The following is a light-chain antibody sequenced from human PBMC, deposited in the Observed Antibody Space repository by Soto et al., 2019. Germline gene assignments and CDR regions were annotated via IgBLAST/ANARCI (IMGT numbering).Light chain of an antibody. CDR3: CSYAGANTFV. CDR2: EGN. J-gene: IGLJ1*01. Sequence: QSDLTQPASVSGSPGQSITISCTGTSSDVGSYNLVSWYQQHPGKAPKLMIYEGNKRPSGVSNRFSGSKSANTASLTISGLQTEDEADYSCCSYAGANTFVFGTGTKVTVL. CDR1: SSDVGSYNL. V-gene: IGLV2-23*01.